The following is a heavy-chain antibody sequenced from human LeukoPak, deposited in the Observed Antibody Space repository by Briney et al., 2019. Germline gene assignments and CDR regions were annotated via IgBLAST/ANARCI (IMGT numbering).Heavy chain of an antibody. CDR3: ASGRSGYFDY. Sequence: SVKVSCKASGGTFTSYAISWLRQASGQGLEWMGGIIPVFGTANYAQKFQGRVTITADESTSTASMELSSLRSEGTAVYYCASGRSGYFDYWGQGTLVTVSS. J-gene: IGHJ4*02. D-gene: IGHD2-15*01. CDR2: IIPVFGTA. CDR1: GGTFTSYA. V-gene: IGHV1-69*01.